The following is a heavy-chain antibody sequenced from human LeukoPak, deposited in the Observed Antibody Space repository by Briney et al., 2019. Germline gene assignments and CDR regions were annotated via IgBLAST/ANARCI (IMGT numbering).Heavy chain of an antibody. CDR3: ARGQGYSGYDYPLDY. CDR2: IWYDGSNK. D-gene: IGHD5-12*01. Sequence: PGRSLRLSCAASGFTFSGYGMHWVRQAPGKGLEWVAVIWYDGSNKYYADSVKGRFTISRDNSKNTLYLQMNSLRAEDTAVYYCARGQGYSGYDYPLDYWGQGTLVTVSS. V-gene: IGHV3-33*01. J-gene: IGHJ4*02. CDR1: GFTFSGYG.